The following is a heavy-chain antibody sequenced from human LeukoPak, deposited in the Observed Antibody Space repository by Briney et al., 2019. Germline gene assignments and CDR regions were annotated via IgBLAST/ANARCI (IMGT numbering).Heavy chain of an antibody. D-gene: IGHD6-13*01. J-gene: IGHJ4*02. Sequence: SETLSLTCAVYGGSFRGYYWSWIRQPPGKGLEWIGYFYYSGSTNYNPSLKSRVTISVDVSKNQFSLKLSSVTAADTALYYCARAHTSSWYMDYWGQGTLVTVSS. V-gene: IGHV4-59*01. CDR3: ARAHTSSWYMDY. CDR2: FYYSGST. CDR1: GGSFRGYY.